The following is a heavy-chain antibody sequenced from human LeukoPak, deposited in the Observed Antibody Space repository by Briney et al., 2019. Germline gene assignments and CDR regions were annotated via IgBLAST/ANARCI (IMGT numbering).Heavy chain of an antibody. V-gene: IGHV4-34*01. D-gene: IGHD2-2*02. J-gene: IGHJ6*02. Sequence: KSSETLSLTCAVYGGSFSGYYWSWIRQPPGKGLEWIGDISHSGSTNYNPSLKSRVTISVDTSKNQFSLKLSSVTAADTAVYYCARDGASTSCYTRGVLDYYGMDVWGQGTTVTVSS. CDR1: GGSFSGYY. CDR3: ARDGASTSCYTRGVLDYYGMDV. CDR2: ISHSGST.